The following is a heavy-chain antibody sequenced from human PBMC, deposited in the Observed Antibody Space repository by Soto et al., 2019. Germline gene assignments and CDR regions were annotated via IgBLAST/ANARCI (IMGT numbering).Heavy chain of an antibody. CDR3: AKDRVGDYDYFDY. CDR1: GFTFSSYG. J-gene: IGHJ4*02. V-gene: IGHV3-30*18. CDR2: ISYDGSNK. D-gene: IGHD4-17*01. Sequence: GGSLRLSCAASGFTFSSYGMHWVRQAPGKGLEWVAVISYDGSNKYYADSVKGRFTISRDNSKNTLYLQMNSLRAEDTAVYYCAKDRVGDYDYFDYWGQGTRVTVSS.